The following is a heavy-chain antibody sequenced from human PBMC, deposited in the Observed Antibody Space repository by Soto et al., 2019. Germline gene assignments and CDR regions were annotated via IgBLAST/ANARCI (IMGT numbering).Heavy chain of an antibody. CDR2: ISYDGSNK. Sequence: QVQLVESGGGVVQPGRSLRLSCAASGFTFSSYGMHWVRQAPGKGLEWVAVISYDGSNKYYADSVKGRFTISRDNSKNTLYLQMNSLRAEDTAVYYCAKEGQYYDILTGYRSYYGMDVWGQVTTVTVPS. D-gene: IGHD3-9*01. CDR3: AKEGQYYDILTGYRSYYGMDV. J-gene: IGHJ6*02. V-gene: IGHV3-30*18. CDR1: GFTFSSYG.